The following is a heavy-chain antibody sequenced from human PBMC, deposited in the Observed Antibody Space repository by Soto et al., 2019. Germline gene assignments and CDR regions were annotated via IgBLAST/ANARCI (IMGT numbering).Heavy chain of an antibody. V-gene: IGHV1-18*01. Sequence: ASVKVSCKASGYTFTSYGISWVRQAPGQGLEWMGWISAYNGNTNYAQKLQGRVTMTTDTSTSTAYMELRSLRSDDTAVYYCARVQAGVAAAGRWWFDPWGQGTLVTVSS. CDR1: GYTFTSYG. D-gene: IGHD6-13*01. CDR2: ISAYNGNT. CDR3: ARVQAGVAAAGRWWFDP. J-gene: IGHJ5*02.